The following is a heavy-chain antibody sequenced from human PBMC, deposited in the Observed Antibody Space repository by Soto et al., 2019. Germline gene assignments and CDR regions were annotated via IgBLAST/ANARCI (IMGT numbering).Heavy chain of an antibody. J-gene: IGHJ6*02. CDR2: IYHSGST. CDR1: GGSICSSNW. V-gene: IGHV4-4*02. D-gene: IGHD3-3*01. Sequence: SETLSLTCAVSGGSICSSNWWSWVRQPPGKGLEWIGEIYHSGSTNYNPSLKSRVTISVDKSKNQFSLKLSSVTAADTAVYYCARDQGRITIFGVVEPPGGGMDVWGQGTTVTVSS. CDR3: ARDQGRITIFGVVEPPGGGMDV.